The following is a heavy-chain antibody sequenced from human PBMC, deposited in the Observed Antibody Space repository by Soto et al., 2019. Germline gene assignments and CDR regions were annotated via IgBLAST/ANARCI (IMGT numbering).Heavy chain of an antibody. V-gene: IGHV3-11*05. J-gene: IGHJ1*01. CDR1: GFTFSDYY. CDR3: ARDRPGTMIAPAEYFQH. Sequence: GGSLRLSCAASGFTFSDYYMSWIRQAPGKGLEWVSYISSSSSYTNYADSVKGRFTISRDNAKNSLYLQMNSLRAEDTAVYYCARDRPGTMIAPAEYFQHWGQGTLVTVSS. D-gene: IGHD3-22*01. CDR2: ISSSSSYT.